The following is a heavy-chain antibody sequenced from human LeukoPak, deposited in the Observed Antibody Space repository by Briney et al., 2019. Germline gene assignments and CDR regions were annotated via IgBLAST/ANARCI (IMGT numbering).Heavy chain of an antibody. Sequence: GASVKVSCKASGGTFSSYAISWVRQAPGQGLEWMGGIIPIFGTANYAQKFQGRVTITADESTSTAYMELSSLRSEDTAVYYCARDETRRVYNWNYDYYYYYMDVWGKGTTVTVSS. CDR3: ARDETRRVYNWNYDYYYYYMDV. D-gene: IGHD1-7*01. CDR1: GGTFSSYA. J-gene: IGHJ6*03. V-gene: IGHV1-69*13. CDR2: IIPIFGTA.